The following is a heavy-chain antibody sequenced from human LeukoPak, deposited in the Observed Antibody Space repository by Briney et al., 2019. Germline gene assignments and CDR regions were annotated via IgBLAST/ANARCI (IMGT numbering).Heavy chain of an antibody. V-gene: IGHV1-46*01. Sequence: ASVKVSCKASGYTFTSYYMHWVRQAPGQGLEWMGIINPSGGSTSYAQKFQGRVTMTRDTSTSTVYMELSSLRSEDTAVYYCARGPAGGGILWFGESHDGYYFDYWGQGTLVTVSS. D-gene: IGHD3-10*01. CDR1: GYTFTSYY. CDR2: INPSGGST. CDR3: ARGPAGGGILWFGESHDGYYFDY. J-gene: IGHJ4*02.